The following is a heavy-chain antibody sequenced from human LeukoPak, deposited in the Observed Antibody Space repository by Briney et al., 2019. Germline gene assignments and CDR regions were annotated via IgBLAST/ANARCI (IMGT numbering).Heavy chain of an antibody. CDR2: ITTGRGDT. V-gene: IGHV1-3*03. Sequence: GESLKISCKASGYTFTDYALHWVRQAPGQSLEWMGWITTGRGDTQYSQAFQRRITITRDKSASTASMDLSALRSEDTAVYYCARGGKQWRGGNYFDSWGQGTLVAVSS. CDR3: ARGGKQWRGGNYFDS. J-gene: IGHJ4*02. D-gene: IGHD6-19*01. CDR1: GYTFTDYA.